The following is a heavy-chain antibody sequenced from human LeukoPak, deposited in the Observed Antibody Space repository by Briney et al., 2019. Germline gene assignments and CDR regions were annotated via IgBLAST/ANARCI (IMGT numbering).Heavy chain of an antibody. CDR3: ARDKPPLRFYDSSGYYNYFDY. D-gene: IGHD3-22*01. V-gene: IGHV3-48*01. J-gene: IGHJ4*02. Sequence: GGSLRLSCAASGFTFSSYSMNWVRQAPGKGLEWVSSISSSSSTIYYADSVKGRFTISRDNAKNSLYLQMNSLRAEDTAVYYCARDKPPLRFYDSSGYYNYFDYWGQGTLVTVSS. CDR1: GFTFSSYS. CDR2: ISSSSSTI.